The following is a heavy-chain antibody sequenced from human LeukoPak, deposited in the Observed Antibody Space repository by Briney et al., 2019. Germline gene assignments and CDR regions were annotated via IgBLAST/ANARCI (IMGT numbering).Heavy chain of an antibody. CDR2: ISGSGGDR. V-gene: IGHV3-23*01. CDR3: TVNYCSGGSCYML. Sequence: GGSLRLSCAGSGFTFSSYAMSWVRQAPGKGLEWVSAISGSGGDRYYADSVKGRFTISRDNSKNTVYLQMNSLRVDDTAVYYCTVNYCSGGSCYMLWGQGTLVTVSS. J-gene: IGHJ4*02. D-gene: IGHD2-15*01. CDR1: GFTFSSYA.